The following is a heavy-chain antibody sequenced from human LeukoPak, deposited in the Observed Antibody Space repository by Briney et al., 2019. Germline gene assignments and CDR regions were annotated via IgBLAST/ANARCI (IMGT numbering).Heavy chain of an antibody. Sequence: PSETLSLTCTVSGGSINNYYWSWIRQPPGKGLVWIGYIFDNGNTNYNPSLKSRVTISLDTSKNQFSLKLSSVTAADTAVYYCARARYYYGHYFDYWGQGTLVTVSS. J-gene: IGHJ4*02. CDR2: IFDNGNT. V-gene: IGHV4-59*01. CDR1: GGSINNYY. D-gene: IGHD3-10*01. CDR3: ARARYYYGHYFDY.